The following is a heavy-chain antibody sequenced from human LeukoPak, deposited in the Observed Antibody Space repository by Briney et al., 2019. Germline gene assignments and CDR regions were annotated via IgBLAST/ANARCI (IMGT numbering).Heavy chain of an antibody. J-gene: IGHJ5*02. CDR1: GFTFSSYS. CDR3: ARDGLVVVAANWFDP. CDR2: ISSSSSTI. D-gene: IGHD2-15*01. V-gene: IGHV3-48*04. Sequence: GGSLRLSCAASGFTFSSYSMNWVRQAPGKGLEWVSSISSSSSTIYYADSVKGRLTISSDNAKNSLYLQMNSLRAEDTAAYYCARDGLVVVAANWFDPWGQGTLVTVSS.